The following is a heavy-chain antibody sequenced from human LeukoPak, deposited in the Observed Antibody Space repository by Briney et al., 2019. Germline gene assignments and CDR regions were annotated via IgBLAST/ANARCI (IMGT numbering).Heavy chain of an antibody. CDR3: ARIVHTTTWSPFDY. J-gene: IGHJ4*02. Sequence: PSQTLSLTCTVSGGSISSGDYYWSWIRQPAGKGLEWIGRIYTSGSTNYNPSLKSRVTISVDTSKNQFSLKLSSVTAADTAVYYCARIVHTTTWSPFDYWGQGTLVTVSS. CDR2: IYTSGST. V-gene: IGHV4-61*02. D-gene: IGHD6-13*01. CDR1: GGSISSGDYY.